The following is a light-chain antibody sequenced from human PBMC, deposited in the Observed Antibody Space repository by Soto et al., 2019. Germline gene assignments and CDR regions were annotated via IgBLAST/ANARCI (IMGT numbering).Light chain of an antibody. Sequence: QSVLTQPASVSGSPGQSITISCTGTSSDVGGYNYVSWYQQHPGKAPKLMIYDVSNRPSGVSNRFSGSKSGNTASLTISGLQAEDEADYCCSSYTSSATLDVVFGGGTKLTVL. V-gene: IGLV2-14*01. CDR3: SSYTSSATLDVV. CDR1: SSDVGGYNY. CDR2: DVS. J-gene: IGLJ2*01.